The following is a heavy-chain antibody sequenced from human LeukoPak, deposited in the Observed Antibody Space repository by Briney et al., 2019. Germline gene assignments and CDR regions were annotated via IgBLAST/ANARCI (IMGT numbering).Heavy chain of an antibody. D-gene: IGHD3-10*01. Sequence: PETLSLTCTVSGGSISSYHWSWIRQPAGKGLEWIRRIYTSGSTNYNPSLKSRVTMSVDTSKNQFSLKLSSVTAADTAVYCCARDTNYSGGFDPWGQGTLVTVSS. V-gene: IGHV4-4*07. CDR1: GGSISSYH. J-gene: IGHJ5*02. CDR3: ARDTNYSGGFDP. CDR2: IYTSGST.